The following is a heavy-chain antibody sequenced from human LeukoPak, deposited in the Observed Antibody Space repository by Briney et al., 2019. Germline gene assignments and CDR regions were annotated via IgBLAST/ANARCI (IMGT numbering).Heavy chain of an antibody. CDR1: GFTFSSYP. J-gene: IGHJ4*02. CDR2: ISGSGGST. Sequence: GGSLRLSCAASGFTFSSYPMTCVRQAPGKGLEWVSAISGSGGSTYYADSVKGRFTISGDNSKNTLYLQMNSLRAEDTAVYYCAKERLGTTWYFDYWGQGTLVTVSS. D-gene: IGHD1-14*01. CDR3: AKERLGTTWYFDY. V-gene: IGHV3-23*01.